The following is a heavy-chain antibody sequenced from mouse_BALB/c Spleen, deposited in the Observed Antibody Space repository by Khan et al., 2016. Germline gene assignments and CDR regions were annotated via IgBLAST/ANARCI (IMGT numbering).Heavy chain of an antibody. CDR3: ARAYRFDVEGYYAMDY. D-gene: IGHD2-14*01. Sequence: EVELVESGGGLVQPGGSLKLSCVASGFTFSSYGMSWVRQTPDKRLELVAIINSNGGSTYYPDSVMGRFTISRDNAKNTLNLQMSSQKSEDTAMYYCARAYRFDVEGYYAMDYWGQGTSVTVSS. CDR1: GFTFSSYG. V-gene: IGHV5-6-3*01. CDR2: INSNGGST. J-gene: IGHJ4*01.